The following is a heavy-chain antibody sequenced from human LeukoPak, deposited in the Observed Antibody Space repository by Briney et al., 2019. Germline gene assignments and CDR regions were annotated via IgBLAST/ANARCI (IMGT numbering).Heavy chain of an antibody. V-gene: IGHV1-69*13. CDR2: IIPIFGTA. CDR1: GGTFSSYA. CDR3: ASGFLDHDAFDI. Sequence: ASVKVSCKASGGTFSSYAISWVRQAPGQGLEWMGGIIPIFGTANYAQKFQGRVTITADESTSTAYMELSSLRSEDTAVYYCASGFLDHDAFDIWGQGTMVTVSS. D-gene: IGHD2-21*01. J-gene: IGHJ3*02.